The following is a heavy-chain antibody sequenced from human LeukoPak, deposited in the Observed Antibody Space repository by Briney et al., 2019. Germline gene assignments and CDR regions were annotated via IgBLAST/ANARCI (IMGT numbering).Heavy chain of an antibody. CDR1: GVSISSSSYY. CDR3: AEGVVAATPESDY. CDR2: IYYSGST. Sequence: PSETLSLTCTVSGVSISSSSYYWGWIRQPPGKGLVWIGSIYYSGSTYYNPSLKSRVTISVDTSKNQFSLKLSSVTAADTAVYYCAEGVVAATPESDYWGQGTLVTVSS. V-gene: IGHV4-39*01. D-gene: IGHD2-15*01. J-gene: IGHJ4*02.